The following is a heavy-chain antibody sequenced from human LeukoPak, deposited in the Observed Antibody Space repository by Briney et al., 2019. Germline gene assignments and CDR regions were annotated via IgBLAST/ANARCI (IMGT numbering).Heavy chain of an antibody. CDR3: ASGLREGIDY. D-gene: IGHD5-12*01. CDR2: INPNSGGT. Sequence: ASVKVSCKASGYTFTSYDINWVRQATGQGLEWMGWINPNSGGTNYAQKFQGRVTMTRDTSISTAYMELSRLRSDDTAVYYCASGLREGIDYWGQGTLVTVSS. CDR1: GYTFTSYD. J-gene: IGHJ4*02. V-gene: IGHV1-2*02.